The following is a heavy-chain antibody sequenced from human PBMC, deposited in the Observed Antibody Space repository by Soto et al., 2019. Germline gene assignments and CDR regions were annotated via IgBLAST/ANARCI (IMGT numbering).Heavy chain of an antibody. Sequence: QVQLQESGPGLVKASQTLSLTCNVSGGSISSGGYYWTWIRQHPGKGLEWIGNIQHSGRTFHNPSLKSRVSISVDTSKNQFSLKLSSVTAADPAVYFCVRGVLSWGQGTLVTVSS. J-gene: IGHJ1*01. V-gene: IGHV4-31*03. CDR3: VRGVLS. CDR1: GGSISSGGYY. CDR2: IQHSGRT. D-gene: IGHD3-10*01.